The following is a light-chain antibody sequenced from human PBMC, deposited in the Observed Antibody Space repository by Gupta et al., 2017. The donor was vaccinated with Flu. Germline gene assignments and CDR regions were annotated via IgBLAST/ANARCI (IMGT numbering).Light chain of an antibody. CDR2: EFS. V-gene: IGLV2-14*01. CDR1: SSDVGGYNY. Sequence: QSALTQPASVSGSPGQSIPISSTGTSSDVGGYNYVSWYQQHPGKAPKLLIYEFSNRPSGVSNRFSGSKSGNTASLTISGLQAEDEADYYCSSYTSSSTVVFGGGTKLTVL. J-gene: IGLJ2*01. CDR3: SSYTSSSTVV.